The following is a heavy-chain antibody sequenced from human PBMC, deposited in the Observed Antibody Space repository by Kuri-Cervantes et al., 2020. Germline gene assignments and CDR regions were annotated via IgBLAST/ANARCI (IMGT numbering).Heavy chain of an antibody. Sequence: GESLKISCAASGFTFDDYAMHWVRQAPGKGLEWVSSISSSSSYIYYADSVKGRFTISRDNSKNTLYPQMNSLRAEDTAVYYCASIVWELQSLDYWGQGTLVTVSS. CDR1: GFTFDDYA. CDR2: ISSSSSYI. V-gene: IGHV3-21*01. CDR3: ASIVWELQSLDY. D-gene: IGHD1-26*01. J-gene: IGHJ4*02.